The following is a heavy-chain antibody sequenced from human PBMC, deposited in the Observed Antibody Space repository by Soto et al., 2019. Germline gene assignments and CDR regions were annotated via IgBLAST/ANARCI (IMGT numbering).Heavy chain of an antibody. CDR1: GFTFSSYA. V-gene: IGHV3-30-3*01. CDR3: ARDYYRFNSGYGFSMDV. D-gene: IGHD5-12*01. CDR2: ISYDGSNK. Sequence: GGSLRLSCAASGFTFSSYAMHWVRQAPGKGLEWVAVISYDGSNKYYADSVKGRFTISRDNSKNTLYLQMNSLRAEDTAVYYCARDYYRFNSGYGFSMDVWGQGTAVTVSS. J-gene: IGHJ6*02.